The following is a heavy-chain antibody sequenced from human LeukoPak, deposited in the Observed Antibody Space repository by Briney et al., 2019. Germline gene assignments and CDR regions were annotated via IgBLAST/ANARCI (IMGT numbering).Heavy chain of an antibody. J-gene: IGHJ4*02. D-gene: IGHD5-18*01. CDR2: IKQDGSER. Sequence: GGSLRLPCAASGFTFSRYWMSWVRQAPGKVLEWVANIKQDGSERNYVDSMKGRFTISRDNAKNSVYLQMNSLRGEDTAVYYCARIGYSSSAFDYWGQGTLVTVSS. V-gene: IGHV3-7*01. CDR1: GFTFSRYW. CDR3: ARIGYSSSAFDY.